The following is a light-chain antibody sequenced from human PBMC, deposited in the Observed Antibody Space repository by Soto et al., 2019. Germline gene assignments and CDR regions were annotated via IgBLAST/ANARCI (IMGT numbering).Light chain of an antibody. J-gene: IGKJ1*01. Sequence: AIQVTQSPSSLSASVGDRVTITCRTSEDVRHDLAWFQQRPGKAPNLLIYSATSLQSGVPSRFSGSGSGTDFTLIISSLQPEDFATYYCLQANNYPRTFGLGTKVDI. V-gene: IGKV1-6*01. CDR3: LQANNYPRT. CDR2: SAT. CDR1: EDVRHD.